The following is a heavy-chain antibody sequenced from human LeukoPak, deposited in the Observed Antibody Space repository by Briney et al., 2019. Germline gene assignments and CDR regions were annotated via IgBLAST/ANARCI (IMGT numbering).Heavy chain of an antibody. CDR2: ITTSSTYK. J-gene: IGHJ6*03. V-gene: IGHV3-21*01. CDR3: ARDPYSGAYGNTYYYYMDV. Sequence: PGGSLRLSCAASGFTFSSYAMSWVRQAPGKGLEWISSITTSSTYKFYADSVKGRFTISRDNDRNSLYLQMNSLTAEDTAVYYCARDPYSGAYGNTYYYYMDVWRKGRTVTISS. D-gene: IGHD1-26*01. CDR1: GFTFSSYA.